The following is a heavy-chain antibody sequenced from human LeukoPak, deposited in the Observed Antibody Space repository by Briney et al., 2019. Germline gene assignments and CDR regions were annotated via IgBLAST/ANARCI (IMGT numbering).Heavy chain of an antibody. J-gene: IGHJ4*02. CDR2: ISGSGGST. D-gene: IGHD5-18*01. V-gene: IGHV3-23*01. CDR1: GFTFRTYA. Sequence: PGGSLRLSCAASGFTFRTYAMSWVRQAPGKGLEWVSAISGSGGSTYYADSVKGRFTISRDNSKNTLYLQMNSLRAEDTAVYYCAKGHRGLRPLDYWGQGTLVTVSS. CDR3: AKGHRGLRPLDY.